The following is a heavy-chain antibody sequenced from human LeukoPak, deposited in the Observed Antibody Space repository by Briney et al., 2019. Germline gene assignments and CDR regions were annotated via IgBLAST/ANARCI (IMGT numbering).Heavy chain of an antibody. J-gene: IGHJ4*02. V-gene: IGHV5-51*01. CDR1: GYSFTSYW. CDR2: IYPGDSDT. D-gene: IGHD6-19*01. Sequence: GESLKISCKGSGYSFTSYWIGWVRQMPGKGLEWMGIIYPGDSDTRYSPSFQGQVTISADKSISTAYLRWSSLKASDTAMYYCASLPVPAGGHPSSGWYYFDYWGQGTLVTVSS. CDR3: ASLPVPAGGHPSSGWYYFDY.